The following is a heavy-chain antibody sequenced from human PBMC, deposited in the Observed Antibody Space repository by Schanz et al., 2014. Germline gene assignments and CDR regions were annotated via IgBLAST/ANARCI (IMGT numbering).Heavy chain of an antibody. CDR1: GFTFRGHA. D-gene: IGHD3-3*01. CDR2: TSTDGTKT. J-gene: IGHJ4*02. Sequence: QVHLVESGGGVVQPGTSLRLSCAASGFTFRGHAMHWVRQAPGQGLEKVAVTSTDGTKTYYAASVRGRFTISRDNSKNTLYLQMNSLRAEDTAVYYCARPIYDLWSGSFDYWGQGTLVTVSS. V-gene: IGHV3-30*04. CDR3: ARPIYDLWSGSFDY.